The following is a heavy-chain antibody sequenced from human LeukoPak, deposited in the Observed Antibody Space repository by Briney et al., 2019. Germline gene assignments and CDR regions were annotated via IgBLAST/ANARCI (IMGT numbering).Heavy chain of an antibody. CDR2: ISGSGDNT. V-gene: IGHV3-23*01. CDR3: AKRRPYYDSSGYLDY. Sequence: GGSLRLSCAASGFTFSSYAMSWVRQAPGKGLEWVSGISGSGDNTYYADSVKGRFTISRDNSKNTLYLQMNTLRAEDTAVYYCAKRRPYYDSSGYLDYWGQGTLVTVSS. D-gene: IGHD3-22*01. CDR1: GFTFSSYA. J-gene: IGHJ4*02.